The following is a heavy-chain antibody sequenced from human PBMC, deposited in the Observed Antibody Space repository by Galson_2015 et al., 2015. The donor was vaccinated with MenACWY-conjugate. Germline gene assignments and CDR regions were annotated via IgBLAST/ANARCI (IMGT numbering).Heavy chain of an antibody. V-gene: IGHV5-10-1*01. CDR3: ARHGSGWYFFDY. D-gene: IGHD6-19*01. J-gene: IGHJ4*02. Sequence: PSFQGHVTISADKSISTAYLQWSSLKASDTAMYFCARHGSGWYFFDYWGQGTLVTVSS.